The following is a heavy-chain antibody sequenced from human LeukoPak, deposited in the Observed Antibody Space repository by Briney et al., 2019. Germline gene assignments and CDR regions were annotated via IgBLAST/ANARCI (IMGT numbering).Heavy chain of an antibody. CDR1: GGSISGYY. CDR2: IHSSGST. D-gene: IGHD3-10*01. Sequence: SETLSLTCSVSGGSISGYYWSWIRQPPGQTLEWVGYIHSSGSTNYNPSLQSRVAMSVDTSMNQFSLRLSSVTAADTAVYYCARDPSSFGGRFDPWGQGTLVAVSS. CDR3: ARDPSSFGGRFDP. J-gene: IGHJ5*02. V-gene: IGHV4-4*09.